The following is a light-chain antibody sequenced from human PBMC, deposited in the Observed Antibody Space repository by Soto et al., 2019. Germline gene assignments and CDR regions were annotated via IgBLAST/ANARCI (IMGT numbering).Light chain of an antibody. CDR2: AAS. J-gene: IGKJ4*01. CDR1: QGISCW. Sequence: IQMTQCPSSVSASVGDSVTSTRRVSQGISCWRAWYQQKPGKAPKLLIYAASSLQSGVPSRFSGIGSGTDFALTINSLQPENFATYYCKQADSFPLTFGGGTKVDIK. CDR3: KQADSFPLT. V-gene: IGKV1-12*01.